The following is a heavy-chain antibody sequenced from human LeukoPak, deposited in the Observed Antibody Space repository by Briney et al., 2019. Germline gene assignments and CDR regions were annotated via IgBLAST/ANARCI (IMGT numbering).Heavy chain of an antibody. Sequence: PGGSLRLSCAASGFTFDDYAMHWVRQAPGKGLVWLSRSNSDGSSTSYADSVKGRFTISRDNAKNTLYLQVNSLRAEDTAVYYCARGMYYYGSGSYYRVDSFDIWGQGTMVTVSS. J-gene: IGHJ3*02. CDR2: SNSDGSST. CDR1: GFTFDDYA. D-gene: IGHD3-10*01. CDR3: ARGMYYYGSGSYYRVDSFDI. V-gene: IGHV3-74*01.